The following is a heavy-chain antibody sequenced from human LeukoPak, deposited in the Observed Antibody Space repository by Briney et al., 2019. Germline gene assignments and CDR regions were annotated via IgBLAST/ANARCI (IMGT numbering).Heavy chain of an antibody. Sequence: SETLSLTCTLSGDSISSYYWNWIRQPPGKGLEWIGFIYYSGSATYKPSLKSRVTMSVDTPKNQFSLKLRSVTAADTAVYYCARDDGGSGWFDPWGQGTVVTVSS. CDR2: IYYSGSA. V-gene: IGHV4-59*01. J-gene: IGHJ5*02. CDR3: ARDDGGSGWFDP. D-gene: IGHD3-10*01. CDR1: GDSISSYY.